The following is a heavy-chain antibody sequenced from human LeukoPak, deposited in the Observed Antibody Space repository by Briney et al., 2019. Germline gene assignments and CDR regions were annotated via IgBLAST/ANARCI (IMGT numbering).Heavy chain of an antibody. Sequence: ASVKVSCKTSGDTFNNYAISWIRQAPGQGPEWMGRIIPIIGTTKYAQKFQGRVTISADKSTTTMFMELSSLRSDDTAVYYCATEDIWSGYEIYYFDYWGQGTLVTVSS. CDR1: GDTFNNYA. V-gene: IGHV1-69*04. CDR2: IIPIIGTT. J-gene: IGHJ4*02. CDR3: ATEDIWSGYEIYYFDY. D-gene: IGHD3-9*01.